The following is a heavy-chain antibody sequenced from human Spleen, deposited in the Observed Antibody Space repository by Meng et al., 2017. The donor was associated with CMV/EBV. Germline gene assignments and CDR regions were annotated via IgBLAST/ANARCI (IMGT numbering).Heavy chain of an antibody. CDR1: GGTFSTTA. CDR2: IIPFFGKA. J-gene: IGHJ6*02. CDR3: ARINYWGQEPGFDV. V-gene: IGHV1-69*05. D-gene: IGHD3-16*01. Sequence: SVKVSCKASGGTFSTTAISWVRQAPGQGLEWMGGIIPFFGKANYVQKFQGRVTMTRDTSTSTGYLELRNLTYDDTAIYYCARINYWGQEPGFDVWGQGTPVTVSS.